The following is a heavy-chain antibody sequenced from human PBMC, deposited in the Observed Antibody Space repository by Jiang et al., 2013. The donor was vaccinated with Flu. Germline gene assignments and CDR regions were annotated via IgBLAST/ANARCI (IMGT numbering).Heavy chain of an antibody. CDR2: NFWDDDK. V-gene: IGHV2-5*02. J-gene: IGHJ4*02. D-gene: IGHD6-13*01. CDR1: GSHSRLLGMG. Sequence: KPTQTLTLTCSFLGSHSRLLGMGVGWIRQPPGKALEWLALNFWDDDKRYNPSLRRRLTINKDTSRNQVVLTMTNLDPADTGTYFCAHRRDSWSPDYFESWGPGVLVIVSS. CDR3: AHRRDSWSPDYFES.